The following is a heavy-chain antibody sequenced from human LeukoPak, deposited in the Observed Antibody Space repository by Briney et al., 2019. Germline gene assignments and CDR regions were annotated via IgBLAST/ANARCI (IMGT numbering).Heavy chain of an antibody. V-gene: IGHV3-72*01. CDR1: GLSFSDHY. D-gene: IGHD5-18*01. CDR2: TINKANNYIT. Sequence: PGGSLRLSCAASGLSFSDHYLDWVRQAPGKGLEWVGRTINKANNYITYYAASVKGRFTVSRDDSDYSLYLQMNSLKIEDTAVYYCARARLGDGYNYVWGQGTLVTVSS. CDR3: ARARLGDGYNYV. J-gene: IGHJ1*01.